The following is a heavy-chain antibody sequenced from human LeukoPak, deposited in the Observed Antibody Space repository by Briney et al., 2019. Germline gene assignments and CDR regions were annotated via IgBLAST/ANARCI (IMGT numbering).Heavy chain of an antibody. J-gene: IGHJ4*02. D-gene: IGHD4-23*01. Sequence: GESLKISCKGSGFSFTTYWVGWVRQMPGKGLEWMGIIYPGDSDTRYSPSFQGQVTISADKSISTAYLQWSSLKASDTAMYYCARSRWRVFGDYWGQGTLVTVSS. CDR2: IYPGDSDT. CDR3: ARSRWRVFGDY. CDR1: GFSFTTYW. V-gene: IGHV5-51*01.